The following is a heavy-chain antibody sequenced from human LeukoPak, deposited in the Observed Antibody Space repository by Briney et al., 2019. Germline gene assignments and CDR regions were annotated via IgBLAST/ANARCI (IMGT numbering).Heavy chain of an antibody. CDR3: AREILGGFNPGAY. Sequence: PSETLSLTCTVSLDSTTSNFWSWVRQPPGKGLEWIGEIHRSGSPNYNPSLQSRVTISIDRSRNQIALELSSVTAADTAVYSCAREILGGFNPGAYWGQGTLVTVSS. CDR2: IHRSGSP. J-gene: IGHJ4*02. D-gene: IGHD1-14*01. CDR1: LDSTTSNF. V-gene: IGHV4-4*02.